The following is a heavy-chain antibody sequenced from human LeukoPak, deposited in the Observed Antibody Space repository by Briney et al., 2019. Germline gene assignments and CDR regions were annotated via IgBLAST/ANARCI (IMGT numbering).Heavy chain of an antibody. D-gene: IGHD3-10*01. CDR2: INTNTGNP. J-gene: IGHJ3*02. V-gene: IGHV7-4-1*02. CDR3: ARDNAPYYYGSGDAKDAFDI. Sequence: ASVKASCKASGYTFTSYAMNWVRQAPGQGLEWMGWINTNTGNPTYAQGFTGRFVFSLDTSVSTAYLQISSLKAEDTAVYYCARDNAPYYYGSGDAKDAFDIWGQGTMVTVSS. CDR1: GYTFTSYA.